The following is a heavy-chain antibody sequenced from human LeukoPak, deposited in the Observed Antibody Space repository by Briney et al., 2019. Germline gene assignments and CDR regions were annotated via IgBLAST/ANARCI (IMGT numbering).Heavy chain of an antibody. Sequence: PGGSLRLSCPAPGLSSAMYSAHCVRQAPGKGLVWVSHINTYASCTNYAVSVKGRFTISRDNAKKTLYLQMNSLRAEDTAVYYGRGAIVVCSAGMWHPFAIDFWGQGTLVTVSS. J-gene: IGHJ4*02. V-gene: IGHV3-74*01. CDR1: GLSSAMYS. CDR3: RGAIVVCSAGMWHPFAIDF. D-gene: IGHD2-15*01. CDR2: INTYASCT.